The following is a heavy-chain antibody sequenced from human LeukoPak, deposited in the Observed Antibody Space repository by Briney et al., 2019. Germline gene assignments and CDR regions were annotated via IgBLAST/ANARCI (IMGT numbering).Heavy chain of an antibody. D-gene: IGHD3-10*01. CDR2: MNPNSGNT. CDR3: ARGHMGSGSYQSDY. Sequence: ASVKVSCKASGYTFTSYGISWVRQAPGQGLEWMGWMNPNSGNTGYAQKFQGRVTMTRNTSISTAYMELSSLRSEDTAVYYCARGHMGSGSYQSDYWGQGTLVTVSS. J-gene: IGHJ4*02. V-gene: IGHV1-8*02. CDR1: GYTFTSYG.